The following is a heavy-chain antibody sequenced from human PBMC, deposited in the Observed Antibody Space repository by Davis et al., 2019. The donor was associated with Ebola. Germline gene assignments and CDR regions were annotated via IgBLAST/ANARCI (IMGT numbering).Heavy chain of an antibody. Sequence: PGGSLRLSCAAAGFTFSSFGMHWVRQAPGKGLEWVAFTWPDGNNRFYADSAKGRFTISRDNSKNTLYLQLDSLTVDDTAVYYCARDRLAAGGRGRYLENWGQGTLVTVSS. CDR2: TWPDGNNR. CDR3: ARDRLAAGGRGRYLEN. J-gene: IGHJ4*02. V-gene: IGHV3-33*01. D-gene: IGHD6-13*01. CDR1: GFTFSSFG.